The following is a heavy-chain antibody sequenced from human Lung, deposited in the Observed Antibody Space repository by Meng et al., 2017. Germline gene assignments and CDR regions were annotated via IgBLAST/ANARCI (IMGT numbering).Heavy chain of an antibody. CDR1: GYTFIRHG. CDR3: ARDLKPEGIATEYLDY. CDR2: ISVHNGNT. Sequence: QVQVVQSGAEVRNPGASVKGSCKTSGYTFIRHGITWVRQAPGQGLEWMGWISVHNGNTNYAEKFQGRVTMTTDTSTNTAYMELRSLTSDDTAVHYCARDLKPEGIATEYLDYWGQGTLVTVSS. V-gene: IGHV1-18*01. D-gene: IGHD6-13*01. J-gene: IGHJ4*02.